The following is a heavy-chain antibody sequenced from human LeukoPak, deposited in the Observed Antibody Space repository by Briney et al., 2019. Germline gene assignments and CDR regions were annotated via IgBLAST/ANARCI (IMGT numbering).Heavy chain of an antibody. Sequence: GGSLRLSCAVSGFTFSSYVMSWVRQAPGKGLEWVSAISGSGGSTYYADSVKGRFTISRDNSKNTLYLQTNSLRAEDTAVYYCAKSLESTNYYYHMDVWGKGTTVTISS. V-gene: IGHV3-23*01. J-gene: IGHJ6*03. CDR2: ISGSGGST. CDR1: GFTFSSYV. D-gene: IGHD2-2*01. CDR3: AKSLESTNYYYHMDV.